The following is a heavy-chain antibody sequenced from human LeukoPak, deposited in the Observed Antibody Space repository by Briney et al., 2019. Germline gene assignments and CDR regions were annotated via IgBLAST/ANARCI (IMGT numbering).Heavy chain of an antibody. V-gene: IGHV3-64*01. CDR3: ARGGWGAKYYDILTGSSDYDY. CDR2: ISSNGGST. Sequence: KTGVSLRLSCAASGFTFSSYAMHWVRQAPGKGLEYVSAISSNGGSTYYANSVKGRFTISRDNSKNTLYLQMGSLRAEDMAVYYCARGGWGAKYYDILTGSSDYDYWGQGTLVTVSS. CDR1: GFTFSSYA. D-gene: IGHD3-9*01. J-gene: IGHJ4*02.